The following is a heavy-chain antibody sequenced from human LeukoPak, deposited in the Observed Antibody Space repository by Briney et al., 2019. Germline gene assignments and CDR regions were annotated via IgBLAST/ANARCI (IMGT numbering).Heavy chain of an antibody. Sequence: ASVKVSYKASGYTFTGYYMHWVRQAPGQGLEWMGWINPNSGGTNYAQKFQGRVTMTRDTSISTAYMELSRLRPDDTAVYYCARVISPNYNWFDPWGQGTLVTVSS. CDR3: ARVISPNYNWFDP. V-gene: IGHV1-2*02. J-gene: IGHJ5*02. CDR2: INPNSGGT. D-gene: IGHD1-7*01. CDR1: GYTFTGYY.